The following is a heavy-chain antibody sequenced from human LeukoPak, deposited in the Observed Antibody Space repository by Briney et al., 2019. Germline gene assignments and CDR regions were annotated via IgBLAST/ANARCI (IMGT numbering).Heavy chain of an antibody. CDR1: GGTFSSYA. J-gene: IGHJ4*02. Sequence: AASVKVFCKASGGTFSSYAISWVRQPPGQGLDWMGGIIPIFGTANYAQKFQGRVTITADESTSTAYMELSSLRSEDTAVYYCARDLTPAPIDYWGQGTLVTVSS. CDR3: ARDLTPAPIDY. CDR2: IIPIFGTA. V-gene: IGHV1-69*01.